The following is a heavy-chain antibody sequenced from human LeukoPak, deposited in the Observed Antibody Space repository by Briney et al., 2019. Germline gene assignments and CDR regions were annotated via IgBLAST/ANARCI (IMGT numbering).Heavy chain of an antibody. CDR1: GFTFSSYA. J-gene: IGHJ4*02. CDR2: ITSGGVST. Sequence: PGGSLRLSCVTSGFTFSSYAMSWVRQAPGKGLEWVSSITSGGVSTYYADPVKGRFTISRDNSKNTLYLQMSSLRAEDTAVYYCAKGIQGAVAGHFDYWGQGTLVTVSS. D-gene: IGHD6-19*01. CDR3: AKGIQGAVAGHFDY. V-gene: IGHV3-23*01.